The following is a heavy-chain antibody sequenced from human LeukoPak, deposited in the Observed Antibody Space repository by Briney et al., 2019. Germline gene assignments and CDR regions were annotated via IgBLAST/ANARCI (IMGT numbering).Heavy chain of an antibody. V-gene: IGHV1-18*01. J-gene: IGHJ4*02. CDR3: ARGAGLSSSWYIDY. CDR2: VSAYNGNT. CDR1: GYTFTSNT. Sequence: ASVKVSCKASGYTFTSNTINWVRQAPGQGRELMGWVSAYNGNTNYAQKFQGRVTMTTDTSTSRAYMALRSLRSDDTAVYYCARGAGLSSSWYIDYWGQGTLVTVSS. D-gene: IGHD6-13*01.